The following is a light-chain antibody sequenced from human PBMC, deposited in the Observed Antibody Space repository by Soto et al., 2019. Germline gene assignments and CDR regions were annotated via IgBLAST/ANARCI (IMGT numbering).Light chain of an antibody. Sequence: DIQLTQSPSFLSASEGDRVTITCRASQSISSYLNWYQQKPGKAPKLLIYAASSLQSGVPSRFSGSGSGTDFTLTISSLQPEDFATYYCQQSYSTLWTFGQGTKVDIK. CDR3: QQSYSTLWT. CDR1: QSISSY. V-gene: IGKV1-39*01. J-gene: IGKJ1*01. CDR2: AAS.